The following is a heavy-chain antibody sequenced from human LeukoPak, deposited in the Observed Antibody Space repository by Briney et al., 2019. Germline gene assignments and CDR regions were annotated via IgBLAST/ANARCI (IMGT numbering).Heavy chain of an antibody. V-gene: IGHV3-20*04. D-gene: IGHD1-26*01. CDR3: ARIDPVGRK. CDR1: GFIVGEYG. Sequence: GGSLRLSCSGSGFIVGEYGMSWVRQPPGKGLQWVSGISRSGATTGYADSVKGRFTISRDNAKNFVYLQMDRLRAEDTALYYCARIDPVGRKWGQGTLVIVSA. J-gene: IGHJ4*02. CDR2: ISRSGATT.